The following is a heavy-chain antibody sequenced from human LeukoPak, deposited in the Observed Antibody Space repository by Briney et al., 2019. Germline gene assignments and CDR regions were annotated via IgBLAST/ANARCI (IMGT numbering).Heavy chain of an antibody. Sequence: KPSETLSLTCTVSGVSITHYWGWIRQPPGKGLEWIGSFYDGGNTYYNSSLESRVTISVDTSKNQFSLRLTSVTAADTAIYFCAKQWDMVTAWGRWFDPWGQGILVTVSS. J-gene: IGHJ5*02. CDR2: FYDGGNT. CDR1: GVSITHY. V-gene: IGHV4-39*01. D-gene: IGHD2-21*02. CDR3: AKQWDMVTAWGRWFDP.